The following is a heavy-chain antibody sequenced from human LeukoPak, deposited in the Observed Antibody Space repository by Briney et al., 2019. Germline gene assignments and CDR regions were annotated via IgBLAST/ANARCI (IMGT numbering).Heavy chain of an antibody. CDR2: ITYSGYS. CDR1: GDSMRSYY. J-gene: IGHJ5*02. Sequence: SETLSLTCTVSGDSMRSYYWSWVRQPPGKGLEWIGYITYSGYSNSNPSFHTRLTLSMDASKNQFSLELKSVTAADTAIYFCASLSGGYFDSDLWGQGTLVTVSS. V-gene: IGHV4-59*12. D-gene: IGHD3-9*01. CDR3: ASLSGGYFDSDL.